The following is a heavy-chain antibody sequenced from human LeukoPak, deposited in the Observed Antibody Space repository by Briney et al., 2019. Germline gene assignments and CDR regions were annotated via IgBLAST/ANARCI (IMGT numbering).Heavy chain of an antibody. V-gene: IGHV1-46*01. CDR1: GYTFTSNY. CDR3: ARDQEGFDY. J-gene: IGHJ4*02. CDR2: IYPRDGST. Sequence: EASVTVSCKASGYTFTSNYIHWVRQAPGQGLEWMGVIYPRDGSTSYAQKFQGRVTVTRDTSTSTVHMELSGLRSEDTAVYYCARDQEGFDYWGQGTLVTVSS.